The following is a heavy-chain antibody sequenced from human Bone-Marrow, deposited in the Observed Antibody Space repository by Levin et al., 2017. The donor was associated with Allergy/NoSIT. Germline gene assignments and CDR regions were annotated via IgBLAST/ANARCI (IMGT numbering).Heavy chain of an antibody. CDR1: GFTFSSYA. D-gene: IGHD6-19*01. CDR2: IGGTGVIT. CDR3: AKDPVVYHAGSGWYYFDY. V-gene: IGHV3-23*01. Sequence: GASVKVSCAASGFTFSSYAMSWVRQTPGKGLEWVAGIGGTGVITYYTDSVKGRFTVSRDNSKNTLYLQMNSLRAEDAAIYYCAKDPVVYHAGSGWYYFDYWGQGTPVTVSS. J-gene: IGHJ4*02.